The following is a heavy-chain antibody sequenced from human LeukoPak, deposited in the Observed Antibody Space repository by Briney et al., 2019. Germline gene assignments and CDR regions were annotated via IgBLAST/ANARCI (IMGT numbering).Heavy chain of an antibody. CDR1: GFTFSSYA. V-gene: IGHV3-23*01. CDR2: ISGSGGST. D-gene: IGHD5-18*01. Sequence: GGSLRLSCAASGFTFSSYAMSWVRQAPGKGLEWVSAISGSGGSTYYADSVKGRFTISRENSKNTLYLQMNSQRAEHAAVYWFAKEKSRYSYDDAFDIWGQGTMVTVSS. J-gene: IGHJ3*02. CDR3: AKEKSRYSYDDAFDI.